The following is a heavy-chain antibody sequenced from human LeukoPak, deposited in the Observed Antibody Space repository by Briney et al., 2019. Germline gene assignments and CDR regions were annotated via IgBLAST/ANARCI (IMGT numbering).Heavy chain of an antibody. CDR3: AKDPHYSGSLNYYYYGMDV. D-gene: IGHD1-26*01. Sequence: GGSLRLSCAASGFTFSSYGMHWVRQAPGKGLEWVAVISYDGSNKYYADSVKGRFTISRDNSKNTLYLQMNSLRAEDTAVYYCAKDPHYSGSLNYYYYGMDVWGQGTTVTVSS. CDR2: ISYDGSNK. V-gene: IGHV3-30*18. CDR1: GFTFSSYG. J-gene: IGHJ6*02.